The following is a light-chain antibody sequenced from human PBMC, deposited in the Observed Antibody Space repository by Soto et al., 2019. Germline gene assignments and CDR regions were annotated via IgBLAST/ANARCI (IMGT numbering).Light chain of an antibody. J-gene: IGLJ2*01. CDR3: SSYAGSNNFVV. CDR2: EVS. V-gene: IGLV2-8*01. CDR1: SSDVGGYNF. Sequence: QSALTQPPSASGSPGQSVTISCTGTSSDVGGYNFVSWYQHHPGKAPKLMLYEVSKRPSGVPDRFSGSKSGNTASLTVSGLQAEDEADYYCSSYAGSNNFVVFGGGTKLTVL.